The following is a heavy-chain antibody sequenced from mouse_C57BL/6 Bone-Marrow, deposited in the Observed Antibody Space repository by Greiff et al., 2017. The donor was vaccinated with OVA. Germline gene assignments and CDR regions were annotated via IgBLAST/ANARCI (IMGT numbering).Heavy chain of an antibody. CDR1: GYTFTSYW. V-gene: IGHV1-52*01. J-gene: IGHJ4*01. CDR3: ARDWDGAMDY. Sequence: QVQLQQPGAELVRPGSSVKLSCKASGYTFTSYWMHWVKQRPIQGLEWIGNIDPSDSETPYNQKFKDKATLTVDKSSSTAYMQLSSLTSEDSAVDYCARDWDGAMDYWGQGTSVTVSS. CDR2: IDPSDSET. D-gene: IGHD4-1*01.